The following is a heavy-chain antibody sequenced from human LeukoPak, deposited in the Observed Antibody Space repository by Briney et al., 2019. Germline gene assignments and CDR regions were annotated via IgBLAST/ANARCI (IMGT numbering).Heavy chain of an antibody. CDR2: ISGSGGST. CDR3: AKGDYYDSSGYPQSPDY. Sequence: GGSLRLSCAASGFTFSSYAMSWVRQAPGKGLEWVSAISGSGGSTYYADSVKGRFTTSRDNSKNTLYLQMNSLRAEDTAVYYCAKGDYYDSSGYPQSPDYWGQGTLVTVSS. V-gene: IGHV3-23*01. CDR1: GFTFSSYA. J-gene: IGHJ4*02. D-gene: IGHD3-22*01.